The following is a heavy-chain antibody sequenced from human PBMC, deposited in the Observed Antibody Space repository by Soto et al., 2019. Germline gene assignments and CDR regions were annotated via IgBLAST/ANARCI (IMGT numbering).Heavy chain of an antibody. CDR3: AREQAEQWLVHYYFDY. CDR2: ISYDGSNK. V-gene: IGHV3-30-3*01. CDR1: GFTSSSYA. J-gene: IGHJ4*02. D-gene: IGHD6-19*01. Sequence: GGSLRLSCAASGFTSSSYAMHWVRQAPGKGLEWVAVISYDGSNKYYADSVKGRFTISRDNSKNTLYLQMNSLRAEDTAVYYCAREQAEQWLVHYYFDYWGQGTLVTVSS.